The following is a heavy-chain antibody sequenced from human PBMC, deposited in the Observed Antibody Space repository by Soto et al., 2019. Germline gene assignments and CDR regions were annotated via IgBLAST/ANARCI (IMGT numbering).Heavy chain of an antibody. Sequence: QVQLQQWGAGLLKPSETLSLTCAVYGGSFSGYYWSWIRQPPGKGLEWIGEINHSGSTNYNPSLTSRVTRSVDTSKNQFSLKLSSVTAADTAVYYCARRIAAAGMSWFDPWGQGTLVTVSS. D-gene: IGHD6-13*01. CDR2: INHSGST. CDR3: ARRIAAAGMSWFDP. J-gene: IGHJ5*02. CDR1: GGSFSGYY. V-gene: IGHV4-34*01.